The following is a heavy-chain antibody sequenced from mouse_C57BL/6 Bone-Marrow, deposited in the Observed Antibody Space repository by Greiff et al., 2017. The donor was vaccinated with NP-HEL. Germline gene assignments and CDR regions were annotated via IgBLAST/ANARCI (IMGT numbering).Heavy chain of an antibody. V-gene: IGHV1-81*01. Sequence: QVQLQQSGAELARPGASVKLSCKASGYTFPSYGISWVKQRTGQGLEWIGEIYPRSGNTYYTEKFKGKATLTADKSSSTAYMELRSLTSEDSAVNFCGRYRLYYDDDGRCYAMDYWGQGTSVTVTA. CDR3: GRYRLYYDDDGRCYAMDY. CDR1: GYTFPSYG. CDR2: IYPRSGNT. D-gene: IGHD2-4*01. J-gene: IGHJ4*01.